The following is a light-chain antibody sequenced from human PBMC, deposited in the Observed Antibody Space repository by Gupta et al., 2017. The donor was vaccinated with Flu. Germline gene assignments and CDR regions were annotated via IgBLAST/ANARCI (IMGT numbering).Light chain of an antibody. Sequence: LPLTSGEPASIACRSCTGLLPNIGSNYLDWYLQKPGQSPQLLIYVGSNRASGVADRFSGSGSGTDFTLKISRVEAEDVGVYYCRQALETPRTVGQGTKMEIK. CDR2: VGS. CDR3: RQALETPRT. J-gene: IGKJ2*01. CDR1: TGLLPNIGSNY. V-gene: IGKV2-28*01.